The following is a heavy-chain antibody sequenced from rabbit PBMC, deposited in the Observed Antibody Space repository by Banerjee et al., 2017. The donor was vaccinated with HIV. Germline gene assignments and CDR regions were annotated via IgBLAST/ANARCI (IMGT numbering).Heavy chain of an antibody. V-gene: IGHV1S39*01. Sequence: QEQLVESGGGLVQPGGSLKLSCKASGFDFSSYGVSWVRQAPGKGLEWIGYIDPVFGSTYYASWAKGRFTISKTSSTTVTLQMTSLTAADTATYFCARAGYADYGSITAFDLWGPGTLVTVS. J-gene: IGHJ4*01. CDR3: ARAGYADYGSITAFDL. CDR2: IDPVFGST. CDR1: GFDFSSYG. D-gene: IGHD6-1*01.